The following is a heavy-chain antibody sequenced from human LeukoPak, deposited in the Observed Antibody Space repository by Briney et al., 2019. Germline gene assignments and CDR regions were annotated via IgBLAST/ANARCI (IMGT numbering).Heavy chain of an antibody. CDR3: ARDHIDYVWGIDY. D-gene: IGHD3-16*01. CDR2: ISGSGGST. Sequence: PGGTLRLSCAASGFTFSSYGMSWVRQAPGKGLEWVSAISGSGGSTYYADSVKGRFTISRDNSKNTLYLQMNSLRAEDTAVYYCARDHIDYVWGIDYWGQGTLVTVSS. J-gene: IGHJ4*02. CDR1: GFTFSSYG. V-gene: IGHV3-23*01.